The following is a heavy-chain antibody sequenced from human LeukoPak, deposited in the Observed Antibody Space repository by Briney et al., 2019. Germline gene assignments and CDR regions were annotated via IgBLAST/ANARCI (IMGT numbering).Heavy chain of an antibody. CDR3: ARPFRVLDAFDI. V-gene: IGHV1-46*01. J-gene: IGHJ3*02. D-gene: IGHD3-10*01. CDR2: INPSGGST. CDR1: GYTFTSYY. Sequence: ASVKVSCKVSGYTFTSYYMHWVRQAPGQGLEWMGIINPSGGSTSYAQKFQGRVTMTRDTSTSTVYMELSSLGSEDTAVYYCARPFRVLDAFDIWGQGTMVTVSS.